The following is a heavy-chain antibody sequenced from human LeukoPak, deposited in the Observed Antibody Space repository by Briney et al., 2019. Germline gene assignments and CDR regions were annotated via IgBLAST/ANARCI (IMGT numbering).Heavy chain of an antibody. Sequence: GGSLRLSCAASGFTFSSYAMHWVRQAPGKGLEYVSAISTNGGSTYYANSVEGRFTISRDNSKNTLYLQMGSLRAEDMAVYYCARDLESDYWGQGTLVTVSS. CDR2: ISTNGGST. CDR3: ARDLESDY. CDR1: GFTFSSYA. J-gene: IGHJ4*02. V-gene: IGHV3-64*01.